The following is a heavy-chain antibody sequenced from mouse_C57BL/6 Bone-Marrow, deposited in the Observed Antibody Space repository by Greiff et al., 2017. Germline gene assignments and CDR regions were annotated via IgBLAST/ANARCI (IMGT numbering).Heavy chain of an antibody. CDR3: ARNSCWYFDV. CDR1: GFTFSDYG. D-gene: IGHD1-1*01. Sequence: EVMLVESGGGLVKPGGSLKLSCAASGFTFSDYGMHWVRQAPETGLEWVAYISSGSSTIYYADTVKGRFTISRDNAKNTLFLQMTSLRSEDTAMYYCARNSCWYFDVWGTGTTVTVSS. CDR2: ISSGSSTI. V-gene: IGHV5-17*01. J-gene: IGHJ1*03.